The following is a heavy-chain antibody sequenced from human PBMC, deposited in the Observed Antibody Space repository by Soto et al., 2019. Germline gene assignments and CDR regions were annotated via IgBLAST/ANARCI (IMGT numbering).Heavy chain of an antibody. CDR3: ARQFIAAAGTPGPLYYYYYYGMDV. CDR1: GFTFSSYG. CDR2: IWYDGSNK. J-gene: IGHJ6*02. Sequence: GGSLRLSCAASGFTFSSYGMHWVRQAPGKGLEWVAVIWYDGSNKYYADSVKGRFTISRDNSKNTLFLQMNGLRAEDTAVYYCARQFIAAAGTPGPLYYYYYYGMDVWGQGTTVTVSS. D-gene: IGHD6-13*01. V-gene: IGHV3-33*01.